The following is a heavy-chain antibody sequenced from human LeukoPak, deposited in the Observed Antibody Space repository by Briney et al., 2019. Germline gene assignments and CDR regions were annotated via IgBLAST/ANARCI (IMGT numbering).Heavy chain of an antibody. D-gene: IGHD1-26*01. CDR2: IYHRGNA. Sequence: SGTLSLTCAVSGGSISSSNWWNWVRQTPGKGLEWIGEIYHRGNAHYNPSLKSRVTISVDTSKNQFSLKLSSVTAADTAVYYCASNRYSGSYYGYWGQGTLVTASS. CDR3: ASNRYSGSYYGY. J-gene: IGHJ4*02. V-gene: IGHV4-4*02. CDR1: GGSISSSNW.